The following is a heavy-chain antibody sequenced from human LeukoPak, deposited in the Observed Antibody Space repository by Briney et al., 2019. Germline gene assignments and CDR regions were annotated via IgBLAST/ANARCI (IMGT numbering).Heavy chain of an antibody. Sequence: SENLSLTCAVYGGSFSGYYWSWIRQPPGKGLEWIGEINHSGSTNYNPSLKSRVTISVDTSKNQFSLKLSSVTAADTAVYYCARLPTIYGSGSYWGFDYWGQGTLVTVSS. J-gene: IGHJ4*02. V-gene: IGHV4-34*01. D-gene: IGHD3-10*01. CDR1: GGSFSGYY. CDR2: INHSGST. CDR3: ARLPTIYGSGSYWGFDY.